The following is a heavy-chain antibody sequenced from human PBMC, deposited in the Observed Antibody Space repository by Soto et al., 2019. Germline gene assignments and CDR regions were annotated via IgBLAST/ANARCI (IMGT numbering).Heavy chain of an antibody. Sequence: DSVKVSCKASGYTFTRYTMNWVRQAPGQRLEWMGWINPDNGNTKSPQKFQDRVIITRDTSASTAYMDLSSLRSEDAAVYYCARGIATSQLDPWGQGTLVTVYS. CDR1: GYTFTRYT. CDR2: INPDNGNT. V-gene: IGHV1-3*01. CDR3: ARGIATSQLDP. J-gene: IGHJ5*02. D-gene: IGHD2-15*01.